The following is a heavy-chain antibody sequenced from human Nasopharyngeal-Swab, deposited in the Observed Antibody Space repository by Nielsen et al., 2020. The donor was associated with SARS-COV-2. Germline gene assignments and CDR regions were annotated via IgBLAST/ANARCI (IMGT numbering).Heavy chain of an antibody. CDR2: ISGGDDST. CDR3: AKDRDSGDDSGEYYYYYGMDV. J-gene: IGHJ6*02. Sequence: ETLSLTCAASGFTFSSYAMNWVRQAPGRGLEWVSAISGGDDSTKYADSVKGRFTISRDNSKNTLDLQMNSLRAEDTAIYYCAKDRDSGDDSGEYYYYYGMDVWGQGTTVTVSS. CDR1: GFTFSSYA. D-gene: IGHD5-12*01. V-gene: IGHV3-23*01.